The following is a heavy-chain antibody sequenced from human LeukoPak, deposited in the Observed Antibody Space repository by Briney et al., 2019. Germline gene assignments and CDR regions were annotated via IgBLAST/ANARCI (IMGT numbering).Heavy chain of an antibody. CDR3: ARVVGQNGFYFDY. CDR1: GGSISSGTYY. Sequence: SETLSLTCTVSGGSISSGTYYWTWIRQPAGKGLEWIGRIYTSGSTNYNPSLKSRVTISVDTSKNQFSLKLSSVTAADTAVYYCARVVGQNGFYFDYWGQGTLVTVSS. J-gene: IGHJ4*02. D-gene: IGHD2-15*01. V-gene: IGHV4-61*02. CDR2: IYTSGST.